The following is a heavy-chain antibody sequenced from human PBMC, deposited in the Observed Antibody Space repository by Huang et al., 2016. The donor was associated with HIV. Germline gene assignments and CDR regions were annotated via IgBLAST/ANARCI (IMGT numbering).Heavy chain of an antibody. CDR3: GGSSGYWSFDY. J-gene: IGHJ4*02. V-gene: IGHV1-18*04. CDR2: ISTNNGDT. Sequence: QVQLVQSGGEVKKPGASVKVSCKASDYTFTSYGISWVRQAPGQGLEWMGWISTNNGDTNYAQKFQGRVTMTTDTATSTAYMELRSLRSDDTAVYYCGGSSGYWSFDYWGQGTPGHRLL. CDR1: DYTFTSYG. D-gene: IGHD3-22*01.